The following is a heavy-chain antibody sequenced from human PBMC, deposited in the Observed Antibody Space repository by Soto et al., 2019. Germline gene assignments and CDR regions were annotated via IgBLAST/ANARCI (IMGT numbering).Heavy chain of an antibody. D-gene: IGHD2-2*01. CDR1: GFTFSTYA. CDR3: ARDQGRSITCQLDY. J-gene: IGHJ4*02. CDR2: ISYDGSNT. Sequence: GGSLRLSCAVSGFTFSTYAMHWVRQAPGKGLEWVAVISYDGSNTYYADSVKGRFTISRDNMLYLQMDSLRAEDTAVYYCARDQGRSITCQLDYWGQGTLVTVSS. V-gene: IGHV3-30-3*01.